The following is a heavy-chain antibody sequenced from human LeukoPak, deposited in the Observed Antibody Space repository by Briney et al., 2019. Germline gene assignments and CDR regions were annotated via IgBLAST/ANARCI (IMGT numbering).Heavy chain of an antibody. CDR3: AKEMSSSSGFDY. V-gene: IGHV3-21*01. Sequence: PGGSLRLSCAASGFTFSSYSINWVRQAPGKGLEWVSSISSSSSYIYYADSVKGRFTISRDNAKNSLYLQMNSLRAEDTAVYYCAKEMSSSSGFDYWGQGTLVTVSS. CDR1: GFTFSSYS. CDR2: ISSSSSYI. J-gene: IGHJ4*02. D-gene: IGHD6-6*01.